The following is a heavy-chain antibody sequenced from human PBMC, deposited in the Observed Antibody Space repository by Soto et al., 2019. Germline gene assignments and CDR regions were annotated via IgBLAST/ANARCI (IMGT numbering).Heavy chain of an antibody. J-gene: IGHJ4*02. CDR2: IYYSGIT. CDR3: ARHHDS. CDR1: GGSISSYY. V-gene: IGHV4-59*08. Sequence: QVQLQESGPGLVKPSETLSLTCTVSGGSISSYYWSWIRQPPGKGLEWIGYIYYSGITNYNTSLKSRVTISVDTSKNQFSLKLSSVTAADTAVYYCARHHDSWGQGTLVTVSS.